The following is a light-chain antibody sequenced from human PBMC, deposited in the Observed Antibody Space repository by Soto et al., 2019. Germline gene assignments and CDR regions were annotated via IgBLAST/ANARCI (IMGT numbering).Light chain of an antibody. J-gene: IGKJ1*01. V-gene: IGKV3-20*01. CDR1: QSVSSSY. Sequence: EIVLKQSPGTLSLSPGERATLSGRASQSVSSSYLAWYQQTPGKAPRLLIYGASSRATGIPDRFSGSGSGTDFTLTISRLEPEDSALYYCQQYGSSRTFGQGTKVDIK. CDR3: QQYGSSRT. CDR2: GAS.